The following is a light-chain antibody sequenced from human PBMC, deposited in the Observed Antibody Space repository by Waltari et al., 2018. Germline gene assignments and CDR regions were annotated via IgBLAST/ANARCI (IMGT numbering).Light chain of an antibody. CDR2: YDS. V-gene: IGLV3-21*04. CDR3: LVWHSTTDHHGV. Sequence: SYVVTQSPSVSVAPGETARITCGGDNLGRKSVHWYQQRPGQAPVLVISYDSDRPSGIPERFSGSNSGNTATLTISWVEAEDEADYYCLVWHSTTDHHGVFGGGTKLTVL. CDR1: NLGRKS. J-gene: IGLJ2*01.